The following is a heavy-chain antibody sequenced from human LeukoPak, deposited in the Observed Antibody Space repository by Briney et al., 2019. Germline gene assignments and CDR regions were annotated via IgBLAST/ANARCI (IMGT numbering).Heavy chain of an antibody. Sequence: SETLSLTCTVSGGSISSYYWSWIRRPPGKGLEWIGYIYYSGSTNYNPSLKSRVTISVDTSKNQFSLKLSSVTAADTAVYYCARAANYYDSSGYQIVGAFDIWGQGTMVTVSS. D-gene: IGHD3-22*01. CDR2: IYYSGST. V-gene: IGHV4-59*01. J-gene: IGHJ3*02. CDR1: GGSISSYY. CDR3: ARAANYYDSSGYQIVGAFDI.